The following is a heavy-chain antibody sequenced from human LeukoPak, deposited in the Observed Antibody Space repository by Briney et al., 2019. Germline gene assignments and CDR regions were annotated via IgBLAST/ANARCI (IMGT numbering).Heavy chain of an antibody. V-gene: IGHV4-4*07. J-gene: IGHJ4*02. CDR1: GGPISSYY. Sequence: SETLSLTCTVSGGPISSYYWSWIRRPAGKGLEWIGRIYTSGSTNYNPSLKSRVTMSVDTSKNQFSLKLSSVTAADTAVYYCAREPAYCGGFDYWGQGTLVTVSS. D-gene: IGHD2-21*01. CDR3: AREPAYCGGFDY. CDR2: IYTSGST.